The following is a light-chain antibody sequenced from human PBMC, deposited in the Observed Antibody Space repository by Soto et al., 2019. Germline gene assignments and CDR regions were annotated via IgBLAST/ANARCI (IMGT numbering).Light chain of an antibody. CDR2: GAS. V-gene: IGKV3-20*01. Sequence: IVLTQSPGTLSLSPGERATLSCRASQSVSSSYLAWYQQKPSQAPRLLIYGASSRATGIPDRFSGSGSGTDFTLTISRLEPEDFAVYYCQQDGSSPTFGQGTKVDIK. J-gene: IGKJ1*01. CDR1: QSVSSSY. CDR3: QQDGSSPT.